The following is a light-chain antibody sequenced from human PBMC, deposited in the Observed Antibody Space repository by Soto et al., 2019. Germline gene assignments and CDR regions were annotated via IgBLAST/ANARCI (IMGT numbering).Light chain of an antibody. J-gene: IGLJ2*01. CDR2: EDN. CDR1: SGSIASNY. V-gene: IGLV6-57*04. CDR3: QSFGSNIV. Sequence: NFMLTQPHSVSASPGKTVTISCTRSSGSIASNYIQWYQQRPGSAPTSVIYEDNQRPSGVPDRFSGSIDSSSNSASLTISALKTEDDADYYCQSFGSNIVFGGGTKVTVL.